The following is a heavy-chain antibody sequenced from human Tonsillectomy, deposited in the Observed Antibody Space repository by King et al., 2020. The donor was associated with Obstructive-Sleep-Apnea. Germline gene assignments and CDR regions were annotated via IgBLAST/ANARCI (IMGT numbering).Heavy chain of an antibody. Sequence: QLQESGPGLVKPSETLSLTCTVSGGSISSSAYYWGWIRQPPGKGLEWIGSIYYSGTTYYNPSLQSRGTMSVDTSKNQFSLKLNSVTAADTAVYYCASQSSSWYSIDYWGQGTLVTVSS. J-gene: IGHJ4*02. D-gene: IGHD6-13*01. V-gene: IGHV4-39*07. CDR3: ASQSSSWYSIDY. CDR1: GGSISSSAYY. CDR2: IYYSGTT.